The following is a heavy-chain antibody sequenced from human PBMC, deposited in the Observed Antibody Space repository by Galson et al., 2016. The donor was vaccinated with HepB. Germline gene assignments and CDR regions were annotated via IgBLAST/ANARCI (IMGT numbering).Heavy chain of an antibody. J-gene: IGHJ4*02. V-gene: IGHV4-34*01. CDR3: ARTLSSVAARLAGGYFDS. Sequence: ETLSLTCAVYGGSFSGFSWSWIRQIPGKGLEWIGEITHRGATYYNPSLKSRFTISLHTSKNQFSLKLYSVNAADTAVYYCARTLSSVAARLAGGYFDSWGQGTLVTVSS. D-gene: IGHD6-6*01. CDR1: GGSFSGFS. CDR2: ITHRGAT.